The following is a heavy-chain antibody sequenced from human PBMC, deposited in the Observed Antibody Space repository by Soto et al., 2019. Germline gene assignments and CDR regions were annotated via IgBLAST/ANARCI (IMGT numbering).Heavy chain of an antibody. CDR3: AGDKGLAYCGGDCYSGGWFDP. J-gene: IGHJ5*02. CDR1: GYTFTSYG. Sequence: ASVKVACKASGYTFTSYGISWVRQAPGPGLEWMGWISAYNGNTNYAQKLQGRVTMTTDTSTSTAYMELRSLRSDDTAVYYCAGDKGLAYCGGDCYSGGWFDPWGQGTLVTVSS. CDR2: ISAYNGNT. V-gene: IGHV1-18*01. D-gene: IGHD2-21*02.